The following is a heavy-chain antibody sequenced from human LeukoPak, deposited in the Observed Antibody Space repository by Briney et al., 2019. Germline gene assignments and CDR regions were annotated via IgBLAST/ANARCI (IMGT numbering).Heavy chain of an antibody. CDR3: AKDERNWNYNLASQTYD. CDR1: GFTFSSYG. CDR2: ISSDGSNK. J-gene: IGHJ4*02. D-gene: IGHD1-7*01. V-gene: IGHV3-30*18. Sequence: GRSLELSCAASGFTFSSYGMHWVRQAPGKGLEWAAVISSDGSNKYYADSVKGRFTISRDNSKNTLYLQVNSLRAEDTAVYYCAKDERNWNYNLASQTYDWGQGTLVTVSS.